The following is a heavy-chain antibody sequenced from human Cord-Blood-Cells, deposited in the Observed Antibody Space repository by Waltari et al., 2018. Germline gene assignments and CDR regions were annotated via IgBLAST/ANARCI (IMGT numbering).Heavy chain of an antibody. CDR3: AKDRITMVRGVIDY. CDR1: GFTFSSYS. J-gene: IGHJ4*02. V-gene: IGHV3-21*01. Sequence: EVQLVESGGGLVKPGGSLRLSCAASGFTFSSYSMNWVRQAPGKGLEWVSSISRSSSYIYYADSVKGRFTISRDNAKSSLYLQMNSLRAEDTAVYYCAKDRITMVRGVIDYWGQGTLVTVSS. CDR2: ISRSSSYI. D-gene: IGHD3-10*01.